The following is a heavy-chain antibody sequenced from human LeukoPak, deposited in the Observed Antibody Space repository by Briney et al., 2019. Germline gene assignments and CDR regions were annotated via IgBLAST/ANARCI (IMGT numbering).Heavy chain of an antibody. V-gene: IGHV4-39*01. CDR3: VRQSGSGLNWFDP. J-gene: IGHJ5*02. D-gene: IGHD6-19*01. CDR2: IFYRGTT. CDR1: GGSISSSDYY. Sequence: PSETLSLTCTVSGGSISSSDYYWGWIRQPPGKGLEWIGSIFYRGTTYYDPSLKSRVTISVDTSKNQFSLRLSSVTAADTAVYYCVRQSGSGLNWFDPWGQGTLVTVSS.